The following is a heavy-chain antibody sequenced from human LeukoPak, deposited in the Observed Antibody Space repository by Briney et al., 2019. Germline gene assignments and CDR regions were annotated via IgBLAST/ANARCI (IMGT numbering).Heavy chain of an antibody. CDR2: IYYSGST. J-gene: IGHJ4*02. Sequence: SQTLSLTCTVSGGSISSYYWSWIRQPPGKGLEWIGYIYYSGSTNYNPSLKSRVTISVDTSKNQFSLKLSSVTAADTAVYYCARTSLMYYDILTGYYSPKYYFDYWGQGTLVTVSS. D-gene: IGHD3-9*01. V-gene: IGHV4-59*01. CDR3: ARTSLMYYDILTGYYSPKYYFDY. CDR1: GGSISSYY.